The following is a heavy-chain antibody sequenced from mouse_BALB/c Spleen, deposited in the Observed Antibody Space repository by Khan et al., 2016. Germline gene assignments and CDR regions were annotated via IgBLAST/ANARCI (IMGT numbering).Heavy chain of an antibody. CDR3: ASYYAYDGGLAY. Sequence: QVQLQESGPGLVAPSQILSITCTVSGFSITDFAVNWVRQPPAKGLEWPGVIRGDGSPAYDSALKSRLSISKDDSKGEVFLKMTSLQTDDTARYYCASYYAYDGGLAYWGQGTLVTVSA. J-gene: IGHJ3*01. CDR2: IRGDGSP. V-gene: IGHV2-6-7*01. CDR1: GFSITDFA. D-gene: IGHD2-2*01.